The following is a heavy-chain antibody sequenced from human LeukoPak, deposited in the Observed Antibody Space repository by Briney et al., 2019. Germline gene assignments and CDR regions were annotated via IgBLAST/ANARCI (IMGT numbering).Heavy chain of an antibody. D-gene: IGHD3-9*01. CDR2: ISGSGGST. CDR1: GFTFSSYA. V-gene: IGHV3-23*01. CDR3: AKGRYVDWLLFAGWFDP. J-gene: IGHJ5*02. Sequence: GGSPRLSCAASGFTFSSYAMSWVRQAPGKGLEWVSAISGSGGSTYYADSVKGRFTISRDNSKNTLYLQMNSLRAEDTAVYYCAKGRYVDWLLFAGWFDPWGQGTLVTVSS.